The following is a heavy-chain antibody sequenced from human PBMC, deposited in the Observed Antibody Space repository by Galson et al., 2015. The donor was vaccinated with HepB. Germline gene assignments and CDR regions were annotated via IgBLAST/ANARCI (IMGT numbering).Heavy chain of an antibody. J-gene: IGHJ6*02. Sequence: SLRLSCAASGFTFSSYAMSWVRQAPGKGLEWVSAISGSGGSTYYADSVKGRFTISRDNSKNTLYLRMNSLRAEDTAVYYCAKGVTYSSHTNYGMDVWGQGTTVTVSS. CDR1: GFTFSSYA. CDR2: ISGSGGST. V-gene: IGHV3-23*01. CDR3: AKGVTYSSHTNYGMDV. D-gene: IGHD6-13*01.